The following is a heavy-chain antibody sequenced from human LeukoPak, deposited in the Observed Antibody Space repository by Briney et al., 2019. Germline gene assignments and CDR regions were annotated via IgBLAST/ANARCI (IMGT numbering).Heavy chain of an antibody. CDR1: GGTFSSYA. CDR2: IIPIFGTA. D-gene: IGHD3-22*01. CDR3: ASTSSPPFPGNYYDSSGYAH. J-gene: IGHJ4*02. V-gene: IGHV1-69*05. Sequence: SVKVSCKPSGGTFSSYAISWVRQAPGQGLEWMGGIIPIFGTANYAQKFQGRVTITTDESTSTAYMELSSLRSEDTAVYYCASTSSPPFPGNYYDSSGYAHWGQGTLVTVSS.